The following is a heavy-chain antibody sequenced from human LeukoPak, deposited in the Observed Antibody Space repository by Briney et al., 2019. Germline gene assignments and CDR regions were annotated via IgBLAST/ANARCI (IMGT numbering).Heavy chain of an antibody. CDR2: IRSKAYGGTT. V-gene: IGHV3-49*04. J-gene: IGHJ6*02. D-gene: IGHD3/OR15-3a*01. CDR1: GFIFGDYT. CDR3: TRGSRTYYYYGMDV. Sequence: PGGSLRLSCPASGFIFGDYTMNWVRQAPGKGLEWVGFIRSKAYGGTTEYAASAKGRFTISRDDSKSIAYLQMNSLKTEDTAVYYCTRGSRTYYYYGMDVWGQGTTVTVSS.